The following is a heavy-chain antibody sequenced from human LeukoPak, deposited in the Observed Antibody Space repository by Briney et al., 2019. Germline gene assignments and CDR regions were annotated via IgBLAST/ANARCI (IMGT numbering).Heavy chain of an antibody. CDR1: GFTFSSCA. Sequence: GGSLRLSCAASGFTFSSCAMSWVRQAPGKGLEWVSAISESGDATYYADSVRGRFTISRDISKNTLYLQMNRLRVDDTAIYYCAKDRDYWGQGTLVTVSS. J-gene: IGHJ4*02. V-gene: IGHV3-23*01. CDR2: ISESGDAT. CDR3: AKDRDY.